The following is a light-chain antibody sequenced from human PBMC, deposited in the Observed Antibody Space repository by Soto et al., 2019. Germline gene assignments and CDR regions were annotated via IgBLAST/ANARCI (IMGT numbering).Light chain of an antibody. CDR2: DAS. Sequence: EIVLTQSPFTLSFSPVERSTLSFIASQSVSSYLAWYQQKPGQAPRLLIYDASNRATGIPARFSGSGSGTDFTLTISSLEPEDFAVYYCQQRSNWLITFGQGTRLEI. CDR3: QQRSNWLIT. CDR1: QSVSSY. J-gene: IGKJ5*01. V-gene: IGKV3-11*01.